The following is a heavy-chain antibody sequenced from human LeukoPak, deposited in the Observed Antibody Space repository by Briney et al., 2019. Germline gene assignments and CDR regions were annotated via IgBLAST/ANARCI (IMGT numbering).Heavy chain of an antibody. J-gene: IGHJ4*02. Sequence: GTSLRLSCAASGFTFSGYGLHWVRQAPGKGLEWVAVISHDGSNKYYADSVKGRFTISRDNSNNTLYLQMNSLRADDTAVYYCARGIAPGATPPLDYGGQGTLVTVSS. CDR1: GFTFSGYG. D-gene: IGHD2-2*01. CDR3: ARGIAPGATPPLDY. CDR2: ISHDGSNK. V-gene: IGHV3-30-3*01.